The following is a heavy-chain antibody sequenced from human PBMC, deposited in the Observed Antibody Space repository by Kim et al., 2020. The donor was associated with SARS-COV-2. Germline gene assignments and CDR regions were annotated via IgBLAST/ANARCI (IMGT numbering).Heavy chain of an antibody. J-gene: IGHJ4*02. CDR2: ILPLFSAA. CDR1: GISFRNHA. CDR3: ASGEPDQLDY. D-gene: IGHD1-1*01. Sequence: ASVKVSCKASGISFRNHAISWVRQAPGQGLEWVGGILPLFSAANYAQKFQGRVTITADKSTSTAFMDLSSLTSSDTAVYFCASGEPDQLDYWGQGTLVTVSS. V-gene: IGHV1-69*06.